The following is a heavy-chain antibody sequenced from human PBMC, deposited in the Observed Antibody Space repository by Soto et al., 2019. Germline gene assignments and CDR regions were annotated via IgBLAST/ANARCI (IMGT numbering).Heavy chain of an antibody. CDR3: AHKGGRGAAMDV. CDR2: IYWDGDE. J-gene: IGHJ6*02. D-gene: IGHD2-15*01. Sequence: QITLKESGPTLVKPTQTLTLTCTFSGFSVSTSGVGVAWIRQPPGKALEWLALIYWDGDERYSPFLQSRVTITKDTSKNQVFLTMTHMDPVDTATYYCAHKGGRGAAMDVWGQGTTVTVSS. CDR1: GFSVSTSGVG. V-gene: IGHV2-5*02.